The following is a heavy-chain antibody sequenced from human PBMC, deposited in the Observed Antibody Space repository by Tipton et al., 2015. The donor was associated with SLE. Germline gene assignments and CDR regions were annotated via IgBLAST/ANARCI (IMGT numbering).Heavy chain of an antibody. CDR1: GGSISGDY. Sequence: LRLSCAVYGGSISGDYWSWIRQPPGKGLEWIGEISDSEITDYNPSLKSRVNISVDTSKNQFSLKLSSVTAADTAVYYCARMGTTVTVDYWGQGTLVTVSS. D-gene: IGHD4-17*01. V-gene: IGHV4-34*01. J-gene: IGHJ4*02. CDR3: ARMGTTVTVDY. CDR2: ISDSEIT.